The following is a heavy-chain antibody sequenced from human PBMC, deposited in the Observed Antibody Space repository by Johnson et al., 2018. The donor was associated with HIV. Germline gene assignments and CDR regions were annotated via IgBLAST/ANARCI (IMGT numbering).Heavy chain of an antibody. CDR2: ISWDGGST. Sequence: VQLVESGGGVVRPGGSLRLSCAASGFSFDDYGMSWVRQAPGKGLEWVSLISWDGGSTYYADSVKGRFTISRDNSKNSLHLQMNSLRADDTAVYYCARKGDAFDIWGQGTMVTVSS. J-gene: IGHJ3*02. CDR1: GFSFDDYG. CDR3: ARKGDAFDI. V-gene: IGHV3-20*04.